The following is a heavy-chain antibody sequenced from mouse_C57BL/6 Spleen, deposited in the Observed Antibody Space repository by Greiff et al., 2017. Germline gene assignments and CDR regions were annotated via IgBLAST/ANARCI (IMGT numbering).Heavy chain of an antibody. Sequence: QVQLQQPGAELVMPGASVKLSCKASGYTFTSYWMHWVKQRPGKGLEWIGEIDPSDSYTNYNQQFKGKSTLTVDKSSSTAYMQLSSLTSEDSAVYYCARRVYYDYGVYFDVWGTGTTVTVSS. V-gene: IGHV1-69*01. CDR3: ARRVYYDYGVYFDV. J-gene: IGHJ1*03. CDR1: GYTFTSYW. CDR2: IDPSDSYT. D-gene: IGHD2-4*01.